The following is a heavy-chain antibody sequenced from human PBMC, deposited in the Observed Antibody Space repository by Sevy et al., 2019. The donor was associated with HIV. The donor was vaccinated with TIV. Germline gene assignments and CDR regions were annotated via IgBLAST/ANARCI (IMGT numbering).Heavy chain of an antibody. V-gene: IGHV4-59*01. Sequence: SETLSLTCTVSGDSISGYYWSWIRQPPGTGLEWIGYIYYSGRTNYNPSLKSRVTISEDTSKNQLSLKLSSVTAADTAVYYCARGAPYYYYGMDVWGQRTTVTVSS. CDR1: GDSISGYY. J-gene: IGHJ6*02. CDR3: ARGAPYYYYGMDV. CDR2: IYYSGRT.